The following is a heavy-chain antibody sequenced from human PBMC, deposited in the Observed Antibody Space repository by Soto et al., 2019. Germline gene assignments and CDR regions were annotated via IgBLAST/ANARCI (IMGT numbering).Heavy chain of an antibody. D-gene: IGHD2-15*01. J-gene: IGHJ4*02. CDR1: GFTVSSND. CDR2: IYTGGGT. Sequence: EVHLVESGGGLVQPGGSLRLSCAPSGFTVSSNDMSWVRQAPGKGLEWVSVIYTGGGTYYADSVKDRFTISRDNSKNTLYLQMNSLRDEDTAVYYCVRSFFCSGGSCYSISSHWGQGTLVTVSS. CDR3: VRSFFCSGGSCYSISSH. V-gene: IGHV3-66*01.